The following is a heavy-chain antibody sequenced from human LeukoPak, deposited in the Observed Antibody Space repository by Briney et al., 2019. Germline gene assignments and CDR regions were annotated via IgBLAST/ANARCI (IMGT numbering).Heavy chain of an antibody. V-gene: IGHV1-69*04. CDR1: GGTFSSYA. J-gene: IGHJ4*02. CDR2: IIPILGIA. Sequence: EASVKVSCKASGGTFSSYAISWVRQAPGQGLEWMGRIIPILGIANYAQKFQGRVTITADKSTSTAYMELSSLRSEDTAVYYCAAAGAYSSSPLDYWGQGTLVTVSS. CDR3: AAAGAYSSSPLDY. D-gene: IGHD6-13*01.